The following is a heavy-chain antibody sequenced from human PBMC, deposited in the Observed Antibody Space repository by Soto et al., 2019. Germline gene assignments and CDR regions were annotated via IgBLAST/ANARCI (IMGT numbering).Heavy chain of an antibody. CDR1: GDSISSYY. CDR3: ALPSMAVVPEY. J-gene: IGHJ4*02. D-gene: IGHD3-22*01. CDR2: LYYGRSA. Sequence: QVQLQESGPGLVKPSETLSLTCAVSGDSISSYYCMWIRQPPGKGLESIGYLYYGRSANYNPSLNSRVTLSVDTSTNQCSLTLSSMTAAYMAVYYCALPSMAVVPEYWGQGTLVTVSS. V-gene: IGHV4-59*01.